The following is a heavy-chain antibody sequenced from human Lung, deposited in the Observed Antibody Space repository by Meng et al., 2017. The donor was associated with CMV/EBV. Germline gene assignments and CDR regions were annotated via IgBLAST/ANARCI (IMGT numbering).Heavy chain of an antibody. CDR1: FTYGNIW. V-gene: IGHV3-30*19. J-gene: IGHJ4*02. CDR3: ARDVFAWAVPSTPFDY. CDR2: NSPSRNKI. Sequence: FTYGNIWLRQAREEAGKGLGWMGVNSPSRNKIYNAECVKGRFTISRDNSEHTVFLQMNSLRAEDTALYYCARDVFAWAVPSTPFDYWGQGTLVTVSS. D-gene: IGHD3-16*01.